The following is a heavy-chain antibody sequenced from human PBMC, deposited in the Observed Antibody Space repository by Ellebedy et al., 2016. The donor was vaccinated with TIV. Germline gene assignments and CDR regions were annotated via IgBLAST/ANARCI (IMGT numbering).Heavy chain of an antibody. CDR3: AKDFQDAFDI. V-gene: IGHV3-23*01. Sequence: GESLKISXAASGFTFSSYAMSWVRQAPGKGLEWVSAISGSGGSTYYADSVKGRFTISRDNSKNTLYLQMNSLRAEDTAVYYCAKDFQDAFDIWGQGTMVTVSS. CDR1: GFTFSSYA. J-gene: IGHJ3*02. CDR2: ISGSGGST.